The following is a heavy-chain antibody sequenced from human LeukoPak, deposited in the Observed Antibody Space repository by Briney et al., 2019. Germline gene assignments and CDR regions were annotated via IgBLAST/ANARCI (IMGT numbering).Heavy chain of an antibody. D-gene: IGHD3-10*01. Sequence: GGSLRLPCAASGFTFSGSAMHWVRQASGKGLEWVGRIRSKANSYATAYAASVKGRFTISRDDSKNTAYLQMNSLKTEDTAVYYCTRHGHRYGTGSYWGQGTLVTVSS. CDR3: TRHGHRYGTGSY. J-gene: IGHJ4*02. V-gene: IGHV3-73*01. CDR1: GFTFSGSA. CDR2: IRSKANSYAT.